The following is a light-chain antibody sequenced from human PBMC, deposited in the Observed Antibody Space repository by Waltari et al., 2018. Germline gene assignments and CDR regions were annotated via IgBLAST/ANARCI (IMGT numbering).Light chain of an antibody. V-gene: IGLV3-10*01. J-gene: IGLJ1*01. Sequence: SYEFTQTPSVSVSPGQTARITCSGHELPRKYAYWFQQKSGQAPRLVIYEDTKRPSGIPDRFSGSSSGTVATLTIAGAQVDDEADYYCYSSDSTGLRVFGGGTSVVVL. CDR3: YSSDSTGLRV. CDR1: ELPRKY. CDR2: EDT.